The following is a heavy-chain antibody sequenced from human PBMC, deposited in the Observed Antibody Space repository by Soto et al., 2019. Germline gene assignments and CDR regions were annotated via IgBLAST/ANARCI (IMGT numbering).Heavy chain of an antibody. D-gene: IGHD2-15*01. V-gene: IGHV4-59*11. Sequence: QVQLQEAGPGLVKPSETLSLTCSVSGGSIISHYWSWIRQPPGKGLEWIGYVHYTGSTHYNPSLKSRLPISVDTSKNQFSLKLSSVTAADTAVYYCARGGWSFDYWGQGTLVTVSS. CDR3: ARGGWSFDY. J-gene: IGHJ4*02. CDR2: VHYTGST. CDR1: GGSIISHY.